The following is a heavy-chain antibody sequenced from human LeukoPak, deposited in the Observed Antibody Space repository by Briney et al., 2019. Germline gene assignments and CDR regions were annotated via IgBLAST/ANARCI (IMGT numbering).Heavy chain of an antibody. CDR1: GASISSYY. Sequence: SETLSLTCTVSGASISSYYWSWILQPPGKGLEWIGYIYTSGSTNYNPSLKSRVTISVDTSKNQFSLNLSSVTAADTAVYYCATHYCSSTSCSFYYYMDVWGRGTTVTVSS. V-gene: IGHV4-4*09. J-gene: IGHJ6*03. CDR2: IYTSGST. D-gene: IGHD2-2*01. CDR3: ATHYCSSTSCSFYYYMDV.